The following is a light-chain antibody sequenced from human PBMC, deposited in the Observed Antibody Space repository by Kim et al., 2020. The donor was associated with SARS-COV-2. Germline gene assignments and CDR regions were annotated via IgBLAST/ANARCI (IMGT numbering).Light chain of an antibody. Sequence: SYELTQPPSVSVSPGQTASITCSGDKLGDKYACWYQQKPGQSPVLVIYQDNKRPSGFPERFSGSNSGNTATLTISGTQAMDEADYYCQAWDSSTPYVFGT. J-gene: IGLJ1*01. CDR2: QDN. CDR3: QAWDSSTPYV. V-gene: IGLV3-1*01. CDR1: KLGDKY.